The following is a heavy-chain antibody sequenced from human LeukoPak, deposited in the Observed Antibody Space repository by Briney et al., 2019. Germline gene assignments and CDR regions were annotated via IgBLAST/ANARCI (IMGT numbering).Heavy chain of an antibody. CDR2: INHSGST. Sequence: SETLSLTCAVYGGSFSGYYWSWIRQPPGKGLEWIGEINHSGSTNYNPSLKSRVTISVDTSKNQFSLKLSSVTAADTAVYYCARDTVGATLRYFQHWGQGTLVTVSS. CDR3: ARDTVGATLRYFQH. D-gene: IGHD1-26*01. J-gene: IGHJ1*01. CDR1: GGSFSGYY. V-gene: IGHV4-34*01.